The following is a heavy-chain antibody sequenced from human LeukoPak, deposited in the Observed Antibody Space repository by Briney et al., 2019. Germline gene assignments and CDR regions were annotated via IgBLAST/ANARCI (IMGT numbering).Heavy chain of an antibody. CDR3: ASEGVVGPVAHFDC. CDR1: GFTFSNYA. Sequence: GGPLRLSCAVSGFTFSNYAMNWIRQAPGKGLEGVSSIDVGSYTYYAGSVKGRFTISRDNAKNLLYLQMNSLRVEDTAVYYCASEGVVGPVAHFDCWGQGALVTVSS. V-gene: IGHV3-21*01. J-gene: IGHJ4*02. D-gene: IGHD1-26*01. CDR2: IDVGSYT.